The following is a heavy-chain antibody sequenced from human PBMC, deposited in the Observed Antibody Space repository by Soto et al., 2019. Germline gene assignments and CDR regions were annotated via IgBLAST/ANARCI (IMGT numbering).Heavy chain of an antibody. CDR1: GGSISSGGYY. D-gene: IGHD3-10*01. J-gene: IGHJ4*02. Sequence: QVQLQESGPGLVKPSQTLSLTCTVSGGSISSGGYYWSWIRQHPGKGLEWIGYIYYSGSTYYNPSLKSRVNISVDTSKNQFSLKLSSVTTADTAVYYCARVNLSITMVRHHGGDLTPVGGYFDYWGQGTLVTVSS. V-gene: IGHV4-31*03. CDR2: IYYSGST. CDR3: ARVNLSITMVRHHGGDLTPVGGYFDY.